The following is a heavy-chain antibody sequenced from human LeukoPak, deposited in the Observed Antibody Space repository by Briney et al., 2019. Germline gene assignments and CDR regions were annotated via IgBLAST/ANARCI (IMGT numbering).Heavy chain of an antibody. Sequence: SVNVSCKASGGTFSSYAISWVRQAPGQGREWMGGIIPIFGTANYAQKFQGRVTITAHESTSTPYMDLSSLRSEDTPVYYCARSGNPYYYDSSGYFDYWGQGTLVTVSS. V-gene: IGHV1-69*13. CDR1: GGTFSSYA. CDR3: ARSGNPYYYDSSGYFDY. J-gene: IGHJ4*02. D-gene: IGHD3-22*01. CDR2: IIPIFGTA.